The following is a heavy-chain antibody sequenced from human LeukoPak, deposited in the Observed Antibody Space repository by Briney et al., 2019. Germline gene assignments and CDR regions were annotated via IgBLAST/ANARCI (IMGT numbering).Heavy chain of an antibody. J-gene: IGHJ6*02. Sequence: ASVKVSCKASGYTFTSYDINWVRQATGQGLEWMGWMNPNSGNTGYAQKFQGWVTMTRDTSISTAYMELSRLRSDDTAVYYCARDSSEQWLVNYYDYGMDVWGQGTTVTVSS. D-gene: IGHD6-19*01. CDR1: GYTFTSYD. V-gene: IGHV1-8*01. CDR3: ARDSSEQWLVNYYDYGMDV. CDR2: MNPNSGNT.